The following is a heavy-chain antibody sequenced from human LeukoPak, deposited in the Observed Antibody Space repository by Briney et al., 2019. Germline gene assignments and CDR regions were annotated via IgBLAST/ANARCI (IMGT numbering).Heavy chain of an antibody. D-gene: IGHD3-16*01. CDR2: ISYDGSNK. Sequence: GGSMRFSCAASGFTFSSYGMHWLRQAPGKGLEWVAVISYDGSNKYYAASVKGRFTISRDNSKTTLYLQINSLTSETTAVFCCAKDGGGAPFSDYFDYWGQGTLVTVSS. CDR3: AKDGGGAPFSDYFDY. CDR1: GFTFSSYG. V-gene: IGHV3-30*18. J-gene: IGHJ4*02.